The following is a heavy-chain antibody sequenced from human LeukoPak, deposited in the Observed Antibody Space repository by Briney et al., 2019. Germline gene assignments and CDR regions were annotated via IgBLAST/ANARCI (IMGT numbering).Heavy chain of an antibody. Sequence: GASVKVSCKPSGYSFSRYAINWMRQAPGQGLEWMGWMNPNSGNTSYAQKFQGRVTMTRNTSISTAYMELSSLRSEDMAVYYCARDDQNYYGSGSYAFDIWGQGTMVTVSS. CDR2: MNPNSGNT. V-gene: IGHV1-8*01. D-gene: IGHD3-10*01. CDR1: GYSFSRYA. J-gene: IGHJ3*02. CDR3: ARDDQNYYGSGSYAFDI.